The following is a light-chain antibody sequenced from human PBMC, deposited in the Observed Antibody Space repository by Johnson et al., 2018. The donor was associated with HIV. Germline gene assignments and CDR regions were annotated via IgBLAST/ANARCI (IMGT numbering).Light chain of an antibody. CDR1: SSTIGNNY. Sequence: QLVLTQPPSVSAAPGQKVAISCSGSSSTIGNNYVSWYQLLPGTPPKLLIYEKNKRPSGIPDRFSASMSGTSATLDITGLQTGDEGDYYCGAWDSSLGAHYVFGTGTRVTVL. V-gene: IGLV1-51*02. CDR2: EKN. J-gene: IGLJ1*01. CDR3: GAWDSSLGAHYV.